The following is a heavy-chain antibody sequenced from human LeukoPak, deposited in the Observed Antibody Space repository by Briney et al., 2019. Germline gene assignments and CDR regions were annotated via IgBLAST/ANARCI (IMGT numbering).Heavy chain of an antibody. J-gene: IGHJ4*02. CDR1: GGSFSGYY. CDR2: INHSGST. Sequence: PSETLSLTCAVYGGSFSGYYWSWIRQPPGKGLEWIGEINHSGSTNYNPSLKSRVTISVDTSKNQFSLKLSSVTAADTAVYYCARFAVRGVISYWGQGTLVTVSS. D-gene: IGHD3-10*01. V-gene: IGHV4-34*01. CDR3: ARFAVRGVISY.